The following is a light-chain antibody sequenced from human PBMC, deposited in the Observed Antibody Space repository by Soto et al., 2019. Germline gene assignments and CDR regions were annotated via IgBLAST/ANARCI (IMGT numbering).Light chain of an antibody. CDR1: QSISSY. CDR3: QQYGTYLWT. V-gene: IGKV1-5*01. J-gene: IGKJ1*01. Sequence: DIQMTQSPSSLSAFVGDIVTISCRASQSISSYLSWYQQKPGKAPKLLIFVASTLQTGVPSRFSGSGSGTEFTLTISSLQPDDFATYYCQQYGTYLWTFGQGTKVDIK. CDR2: VAS.